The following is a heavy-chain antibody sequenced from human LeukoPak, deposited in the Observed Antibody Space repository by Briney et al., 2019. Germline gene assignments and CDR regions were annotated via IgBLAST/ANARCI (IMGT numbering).Heavy chain of an antibody. D-gene: IGHD3-16*01. CDR3: ARDDALGDNALDI. CDR1: GFTFSSYS. V-gene: IGHV3-33*01. CDR2: ILNDGSQE. J-gene: IGHJ3*02. Sequence: PGGSLRLSCAASGFTFSSYSMHWVRQAPGKGLEWVAVILNDGSQEKYADSVKGRFIISRDNAKKTLFLQMNSLRAEDTAVYYCARDDALGDNALDIWGQGTMVTVSS.